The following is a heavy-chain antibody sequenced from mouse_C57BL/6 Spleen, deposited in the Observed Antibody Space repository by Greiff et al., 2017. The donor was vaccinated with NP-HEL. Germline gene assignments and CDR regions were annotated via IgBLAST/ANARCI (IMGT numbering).Heavy chain of an antibody. CDR1: GYTFTSYW. D-gene: IGHD2-1*01. CDR2: IDPSDSYT. Sequence: QVQLQQPGAELVTPGASVKLSCKASGYTFTSYWMHWVKQRPGQGLEWIGEIDPSDSYTNYNQKFKGKSTLTVDKSSSTAYMQLSSLTSEDSAVYYCARRGNYAYYFDYWGQGTTLTVSS. V-gene: IGHV1-69*01. CDR3: ARRGNYAYYFDY. J-gene: IGHJ2*01.